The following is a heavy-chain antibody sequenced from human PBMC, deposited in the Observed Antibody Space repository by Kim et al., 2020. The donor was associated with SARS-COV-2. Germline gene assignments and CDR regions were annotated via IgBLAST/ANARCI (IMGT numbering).Heavy chain of an antibody. J-gene: IGHJ4*02. Sequence: SLKSRVTISVDTSKNQFSLKLNSVTAADTAVYYCARAGLDGSGNYYYSFDYWGQGTLVTVSS. V-gene: IGHV4-59*01. CDR3: ARAGLDGSGNYYYSFDY. D-gene: IGHD3-10*01.